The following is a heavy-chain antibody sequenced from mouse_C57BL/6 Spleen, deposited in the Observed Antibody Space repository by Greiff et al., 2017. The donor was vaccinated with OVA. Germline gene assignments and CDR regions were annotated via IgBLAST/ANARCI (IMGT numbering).Heavy chain of an antibody. J-gene: IGHJ2*01. D-gene: IGHD2-1*01. CDR1: GYTFTDYE. CDR2: IDPETGGT. CDR3: TRRRGNLYYFDY. Sequence: QVQLQQSGAELVRPGASVTLSCKASGYTFTDYEMHWVKQTPVHGLEWIGAIDPETGGTAYNQKFKGKAILNADKSSSTAYMELRSLTSEDSAVYYCTRRRGNLYYFDYWGQGTTLTVSS. V-gene: IGHV1-15*01.